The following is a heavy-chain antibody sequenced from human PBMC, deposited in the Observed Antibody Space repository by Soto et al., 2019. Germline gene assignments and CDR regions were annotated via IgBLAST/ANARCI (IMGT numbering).Heavy chain of an antibody. Sequence: GGSLRLSCAASGFPFSTYWMHWVRQVPGKGLVWVSRIKGDGSSISYADSVKGRFTISRDNAENTLYLQMGSLRADDTAVYYCARGLKNYYGVDVWGQGTTVTVSS. J-gene: IGHJ6*02. V-gene: IGHV3-74*01. CDR3: ARGLKNYYGVDV. CDR2: IKGDGSSI. CDR1: GFPFSTYW.